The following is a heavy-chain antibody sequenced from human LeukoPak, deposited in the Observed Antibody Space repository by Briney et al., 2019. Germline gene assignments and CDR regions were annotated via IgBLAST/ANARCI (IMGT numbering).Heavy chain of an antibody. D-gene: IGHD6-19*01. CDR3: ARVNSAQWLVGFNFDY. CDR2: ISVYNGNK. J-gene: IGHJ4*02. V-gene: IGHV1-18*01. CDR1: ASTFTIYG. Sequence: ASGTLSCTASASTFTIYGITLVRQAPGQGLEWMGWISVYNGNKNYAQKLKGRVTMTTDTSTSTAYMEVRSLRSDDEAVYYCARVNSAQWLVGFNFDYWGQGTLVTVSS.